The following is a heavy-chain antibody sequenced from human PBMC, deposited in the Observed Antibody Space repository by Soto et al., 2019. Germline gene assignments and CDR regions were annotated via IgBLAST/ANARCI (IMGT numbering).Heavy chain of an antibody. Sequence: EVQLLESGGGLVQPGGSLRLSCAASGFTFSSYAMTWVRQAPGKGLEWVSAISGSGGSTYYADSVKGRFTISRDNSKNTLYLQMDSLRAEDTAVYYCARPSRQAYYYYGMDVWGQGTTVTVSS. J-gene: IGHJ6*02. CDR2: ISGSGGST. CDR3: ARPSRQAYYYYGMDV. CDR1: GFTFSSYA. V-gene: IGHV3-23*01.